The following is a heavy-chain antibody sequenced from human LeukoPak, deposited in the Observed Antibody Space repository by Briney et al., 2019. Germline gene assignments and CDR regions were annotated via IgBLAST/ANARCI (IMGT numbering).Heavy chain of an antibody. D-gene: IGHD3-22*01. Sequence: GGSLRLSCAASGFTFNSYWMSWVRQAPGKGLEWVANIKQDGSEKYYVDSVKGRFTISRDNSKNTLYLQMNSLRAEDTAVYYCAKDRYYDSSGLDAFDIWGQGTMVTVSS. CDR1: GFTFNSYW. CDR2: IKQDGSEK. CDR3: AKDRYYDSSGLDAFDI. J-gene: IGHJ3*02. V-gene: IGHV3-7*03.